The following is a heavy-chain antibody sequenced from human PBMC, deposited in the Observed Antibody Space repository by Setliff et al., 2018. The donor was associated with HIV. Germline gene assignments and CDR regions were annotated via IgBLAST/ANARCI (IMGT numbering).Heavy chain of an antibody. J-gene: IGHJ5*02. V-gene: IGHV4-39*01. CDR3: ARVPVAGANWFDP. CDR1: GVSINRTDHY. Sequence: SETLSLTCSVSGVSINRTDHYWGWIRQSPGKRQEWIGSVSQSGSTYYNPSLKSRITISVDRSKNLFSLKLISVTAADQGVYYCARVPVAGANWFDPWGLGTLVTV. CDR2: VSQSGST. D-gene: IGHD2-21*01.